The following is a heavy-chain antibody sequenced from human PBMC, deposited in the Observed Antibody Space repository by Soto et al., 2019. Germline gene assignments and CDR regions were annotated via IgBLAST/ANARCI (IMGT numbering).Heavy chain of an antibody. J-gene: IGHJ3*02. CDR1: GGSFSGYY. CDR2: INHSGST. V-gene: IGHV4-34*01. D-gene: IGHD2-2*01. Sequence: WETLSLTCAVYGGSFSGYYWSWIRQPPGKGLEWIGEINHSGSTNYNPSLKSRVTISVDTSKNQFSLKLSSVTAADTAVYYCARGALVPAAAIAFDIWGQGTMVTVSS. CDR3: ARGALVPAAAIAFDI.